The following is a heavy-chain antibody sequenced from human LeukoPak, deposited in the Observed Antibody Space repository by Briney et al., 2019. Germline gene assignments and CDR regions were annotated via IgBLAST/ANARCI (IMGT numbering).Heavy chain of an antibody. J-gene: IGHJ6*02. V-gene: IGHV3-48*03. CDR3: AREDIAAIYYYGMDV. CDR1: GFTFSSYE. Sequence: GGSLRLSCAASGFTFSSYEMNWVRQAPGKGLEWVSYISSSGTTIYYADSVKGRLTISRDNANNSLYLQMNSLRAEDTAVYYCAREDIAAIYYYGMDVWGQGTTVTVSS. D-gene: IGHD6-13*01. CDR2: ISSSGTTI.